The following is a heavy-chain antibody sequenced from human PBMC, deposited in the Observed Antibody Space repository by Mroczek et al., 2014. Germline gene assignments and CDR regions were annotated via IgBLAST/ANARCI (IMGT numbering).Heavy chain of an antibody. V-gene: IGHV1-2*02. CDR1: GYTFTGYY. J-gene: IGHJ4*02. CDR3: ARFPYCSSTSCYTQDY. D-gene: IGHD2-2*02. Sequence: QVQLVQSGAEVKKPGASVKVSCKASGYTFTGYYMHWVRQAPGQGLEWMGWINPNSGGTNYAQKFQGRVTMTRDTSISTAYMELSRLRSDDTAVYYCARFPYCSSTSCYTQDYWGQGTLVTVSS. CDR2: INPNSGGT.